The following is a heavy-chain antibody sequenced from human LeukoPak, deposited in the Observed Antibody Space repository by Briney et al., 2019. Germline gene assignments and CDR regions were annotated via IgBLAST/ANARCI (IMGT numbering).Heavy chain of an antibody. Sequence: SETLSLTCAVYGGSFSGYYWSWIRQPPGKGLEWIGEINHSGSTNYNPSLKSRVTISVDTSKNQFSLKLSSVTAADTAVYYCARRVRYFDWLLYSTTFDYWGQGTLVTVSS. V-gene: IGHV4-34*01. CDR2: INHSGST. CDR1: GGSFSGYY. D-gene: IGHD3-9*01. J-gene: IGHJ4*02. CDR3: ARRVRYFDWLLYSTTFDY.